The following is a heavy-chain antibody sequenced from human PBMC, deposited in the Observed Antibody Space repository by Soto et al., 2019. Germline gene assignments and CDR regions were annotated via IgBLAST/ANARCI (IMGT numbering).Heavy chain of an antibody. J-gene: IGHJ6*02. CDR1: GYSFTSYW. CDR2: IYPGDSDT. D-gene: IGHD5-18*01. CDR3: ARKKDTAMGLPYYYYGMDV. Sequence: GESLKISFKGSGYSFTSYWIGWVRQMPGKGLEWMGIIYPGDSDTRYSPSFQGQVTISADKSISTAYLQWSSLKASDTAMYYCARKKDTAMGLPYYYYGMDVGGQGTTVTVSS. V-gene: IGHV5-51*01.